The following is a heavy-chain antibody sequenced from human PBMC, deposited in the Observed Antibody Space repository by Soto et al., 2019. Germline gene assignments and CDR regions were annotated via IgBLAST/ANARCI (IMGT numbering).Heavy chain of an antibody. Sequence: QVQLVQSGAEVKKPGASVKVSCKASGYTFTSYGISWVRQAPGQGLEWMGWISAYNGNTNYAQKLQGRVTMTTDTSTSTAYMELRSMRSDDTAVYYCARGPQQQLVPYYYYYGMDVWGQGTTVTVSS. V-gene: IGHV1-18*01. J-gene: IGHJ6*02. D-gene: IGHD6-13*01. CDR1: GYTFTSYG. CDR3: ARGPQQQLVPYYYYYGMDV. CDR2: ISAYNGNT.